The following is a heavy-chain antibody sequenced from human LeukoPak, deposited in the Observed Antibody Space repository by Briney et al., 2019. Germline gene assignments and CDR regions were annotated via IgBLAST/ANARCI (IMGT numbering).Heavy chain of an antibody. CDR2: IIPIFGTA. D-gene: IGHD3-22*01. Sequence: ASVKVSCKASGGTFSSDAISWVRQAPGQGLEWMGGIIPIFGTANYAQKFQGRVTITTDESTSTAYMELSSLRSEDTAVYYCARGSQYYYDSSGYYFDYWGQGTLVTVSS. V-gene: IGHV1-69*05. CDR3: ARGSQYYYDSSGYYFDY. J-gene: IGHJ4*02. CDR1: GGTFSSDA.